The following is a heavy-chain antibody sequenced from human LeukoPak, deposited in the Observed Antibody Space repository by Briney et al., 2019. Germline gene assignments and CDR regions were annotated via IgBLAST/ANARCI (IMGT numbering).Heavy chain of an antibody. CDR3: ATSAALPYYYYYYMDV. V-gene: IGHV1-69*13. CDR2: TIPIFGTA. J-gene: IGHJ6*03. D-gene: IGHD2-2*01. CDR1: GGTFSSYG. Sequence: SVKASCKASGGTFSSYGISWVRQAPGQGLEWMGGTIPIFGTANYAQKFQGRVTITADESTSTAYMELSSLRSEDTAVYYCATSAALPYYYYYYMDVWGKGTTVTVSS.